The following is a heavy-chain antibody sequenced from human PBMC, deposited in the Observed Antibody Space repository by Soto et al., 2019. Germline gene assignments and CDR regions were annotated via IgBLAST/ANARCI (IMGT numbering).Heavy chain of an antibody. D-gene: IGHD6-19*01. V-gene: IGHV4-31*03. Sequence: SETLSLTCTVSGGSISSGGYYWSWIRQHPGKGLEWIGYIYYSGSTYYNPSLESRVTISVDTSKNQFSLKLSSVTAADTAVYYCARAVADSRNFDYWGQGTLVTVSS. CDR2: IYYSGST. J-gene: IGHJ4*02. CDR3: ARAVADSRNFDY. CDR1: GGSISSGGYY.